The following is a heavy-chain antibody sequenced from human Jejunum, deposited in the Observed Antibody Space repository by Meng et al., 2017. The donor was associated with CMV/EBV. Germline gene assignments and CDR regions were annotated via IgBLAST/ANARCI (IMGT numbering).Heavy chain of an antibody. CDR1: GGSFTSSKYY. CDR3: TRGLGSYGSRIDY. V-gene: IGHV4-39*07. J-gene: IGHJ4*02. CDR2: IYYSGTT. D-gene: IGHD5-18*01. Sequence: GGSFTSSKYYWGWSRQPPGKGLEWIGNIYYSGTTYYNPSLKSRGTISVDTSKNQFSLKLSSVTAADTAVYYCTRGLGSYGSRIDYWGQGTLVTVSS.